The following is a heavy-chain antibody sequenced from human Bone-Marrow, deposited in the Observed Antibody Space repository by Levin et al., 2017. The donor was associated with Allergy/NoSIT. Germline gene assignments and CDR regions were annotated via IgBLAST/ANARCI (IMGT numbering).Heavy chain of an antibody. CDR3: AKRAGDSSGYRYFDY. D-gene: IGHD3-22*01. Sequence: GESLKISCAASGFTFSSYAMSWVRQAPGKGLEWVSAISGSGGSTYYADSVKGRFTISRDNSKNTLYLQMNSLRAEDTAVYYCAKRAGDSSGYRYFDYWGQGTLVTVSS. J-gene: IGHJ4*02. V-gene: IGHV3-23*01. CDR1: GFTFSSYA. CDR2: ISGSGGST.